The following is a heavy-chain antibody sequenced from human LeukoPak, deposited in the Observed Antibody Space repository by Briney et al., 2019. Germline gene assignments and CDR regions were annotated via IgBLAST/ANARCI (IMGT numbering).Heavy chain of an antibody. D-gene: IGHD1-26*01. CDR1: GYTFTGYY. CDR3: ARSRSIVGATTHYFDY. CDR2: INPNSGGT. Sequence: ASVKVSCKASGYTFTGYYIHWVRQAPGQGLEWMGWINPNSGGTNYAQKFQGRVTMTRDTSISTAYMELSRLRSDDTAVYYCARSRSIVGATTHYFDYWGQGTLVTVSS. V-gene: IGHV1-2*02. J-gene: IGHJ4*02.